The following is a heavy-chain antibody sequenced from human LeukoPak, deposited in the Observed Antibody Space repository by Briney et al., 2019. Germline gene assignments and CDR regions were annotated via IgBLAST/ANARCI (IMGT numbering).Heavy chain of an antibody. D-gene: IGHD6-19*01. CDR3: ASKMQWLVLSAFDI. V-gene: IGHV4-34*01. CDR2: INHSGST. Sequence: SETLSLTCAVYGGSFSGYYWTWIRQPPGKGLEWIGEINHSGSTNYNPSLKSRVTISVDTSKNQFSLKLSSVTAADTAVYYCASKMQWLVLSAFDIWGQGTMVTVSS. J-gene: IGHJ3*02. CDR1: GGSFSGYY.